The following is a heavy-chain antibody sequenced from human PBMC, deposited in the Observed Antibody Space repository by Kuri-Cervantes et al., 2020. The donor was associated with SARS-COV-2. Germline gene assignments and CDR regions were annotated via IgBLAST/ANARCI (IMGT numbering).Heavy chain of an antibody. D-gene: IGHD2-2*01. CDR1: GGSFSGYY. J-gene: IGHJ3*02. Sequence: GSLRLSCAVYGGSFSGYYWSWIRQPPGKGLEWIGEINHSGSTNYNPSLKCRVTISVDTSKNQFSLKLSSVTAADTAVYYCARDRSAFVVPAAINAFDIWGQGTMVTVSS. CDR3: ARDRSAFVVPAAINAFDI. V-gene: IGHV4-34*01. CDR2: INHSGST.